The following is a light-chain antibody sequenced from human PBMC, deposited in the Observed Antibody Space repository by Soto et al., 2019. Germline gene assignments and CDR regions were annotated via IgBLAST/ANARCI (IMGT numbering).Light chain of an antibody. J-gene: IGLJ2*01. Sequence: QSVLTQPPSVSGAPGQRVTISCTGSSSNIGAGYDVHWYQQLPGRAPKLLIYVHTNRHSGVPDRFSGSKSGTSASLAITGLQAEDEADYYCLSFDSSLSVVFGGGTKLTVL. CDR1: SSNIGAGYD. CDR3: LSFDSSLSVV. CDR2: VHT. V-gene: IGLV1-40*01.